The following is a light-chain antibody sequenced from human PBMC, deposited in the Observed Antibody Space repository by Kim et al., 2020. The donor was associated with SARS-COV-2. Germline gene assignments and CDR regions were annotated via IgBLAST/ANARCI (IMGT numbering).Light chain of an antibody. CDR1: QSIRSY. CDR3: QQSYSTPPRT. J-gene: IGKJ1*01. Sequence: SVRDRVTITCRESQSIRSYLNWYQQKPGKAPKLLIYAASSLQSGVSSRFSGSGSGTDFTLTISSLQPEDFASYYCQQSYSTPPRTFGQGTKVDIK. CDR2: AAS. V-gene: IGKV1-39*01.